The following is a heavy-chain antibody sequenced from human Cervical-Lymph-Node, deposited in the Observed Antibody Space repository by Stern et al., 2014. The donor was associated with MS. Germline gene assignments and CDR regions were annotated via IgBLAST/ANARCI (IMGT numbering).Heavy chain of an antibody. Sequence: EVQLVESGGGLVQPGGSLRLSCAASGFTFSNYWMHWVRQAPGKGLVWVSRIDSDGSTTNYADSVKGRFTISRDNAKNTLYLQMNSLRAEDTAVYYWVRDLDDGYGYGDSEGDLDYWGRGTLVTVSS. CDR1: GFTFSNYW. CDR3: VRDLDDGYGYGDSEGDLDY. J-gene: IGHJ4*02. CDR2: IDSDGSTT. D-gene: IGHD5-18*01. V-gene: IGHV3-74*01.